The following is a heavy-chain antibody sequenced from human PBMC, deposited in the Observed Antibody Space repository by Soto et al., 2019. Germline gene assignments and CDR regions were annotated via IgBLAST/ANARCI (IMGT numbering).Heavy chain of an antibody. CDR3: ARMSLGYYDNDY. J-gene: IGHJ4*02. CDR2: ISSSSSYT. Sequence: QVHLVESGGGLVKPGGSLRLSCAASGFTFSDYYMSWIRLPPGKGLEWVSYISSSSSYTNYADSVKGRFTIPRDNAKNSLYLQMNCLRAEDTAVYYCARMSLGYYDNDYWGQGTLVTVSS. V-gene: IGHV3-11*06. CDR1: GFTFSDYY. D-gene: IGHD3-22*01.